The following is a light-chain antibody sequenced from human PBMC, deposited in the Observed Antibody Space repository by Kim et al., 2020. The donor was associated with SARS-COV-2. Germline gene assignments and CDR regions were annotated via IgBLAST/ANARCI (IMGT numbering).Light chain of an antibody. J-gene: IGKJ4*01. CDR3: QQRDSWPPAVS. CDR1: QSMDSS. Sequence: SAGKRDTHSCRDSQSMDSSLAWYQPRPGQAPRLPVYDASIRATGVPDRFSGSESGTDFTLTISSLEPEDCSTYYCQQRDSWPPAVSFGGGTKLEIK. V-gene: IGKV3-11*01. CDR2: DAS.